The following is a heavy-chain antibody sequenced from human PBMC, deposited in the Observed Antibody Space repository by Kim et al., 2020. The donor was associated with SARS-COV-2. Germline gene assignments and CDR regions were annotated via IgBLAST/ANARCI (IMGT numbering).Heavy chain of an antibody. D-gene: IGHD3-22*01. CDR3: ARTPSYYYDSSGYSGAFDI. J-gene: IGHJ3*02. CDR2: IYPGDSDT. V-gene: IGHV5-51*01. CDR1: GYSFTSYW. Sequence: GESLKISCKGSGYSFTSYWIGWVRQMPGKGLEWMGIIYPGDSDTRYSPSFQGQVTISADKSISTAYLQWSSLKASDTAMYYCARTPSYYYDSSGYSGAFDIWGQGTMVTVSS.